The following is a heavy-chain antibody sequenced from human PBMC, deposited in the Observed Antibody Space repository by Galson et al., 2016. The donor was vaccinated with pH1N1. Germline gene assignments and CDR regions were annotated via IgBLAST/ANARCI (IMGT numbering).Heavy chain of an antibody. J-gene: IGHJ4*02. CDR1: GGSISSSSYY. D-gene: IGHD3-10*01. CDR2: IYYSGST. V-gene: IGHV4-39*01. Sequence: ETLSLTCTVSGGSISSSSYYWDWIRQPPGKGLEWIGSIYYSGSTYYNPSLKSRVTISVDTSKNQFSLKLSSVTAAYTAVYYCARRGIGEFLYYFDSWGQGTLVTVSS. CDR3: ARRGIGEFLYYFDS.